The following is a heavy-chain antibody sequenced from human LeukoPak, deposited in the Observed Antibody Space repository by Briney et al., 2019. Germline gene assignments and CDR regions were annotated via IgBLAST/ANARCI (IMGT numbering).Heavy chain of an antibody. CDR1: VFTLTTYW. D-gene: IGHD6-6*01. CDR2: IEQDGTEK. CDR3: ARVYRSSSGYCFDY. Sequence: GGSLRLSCAASVFTLTTYWMSWVRQAPGKGLEWVANIEQDGTEKYYVHSVKGRFTMSRDNAENSLYLQMNSLRAEDTAVYYCARVYRSSSGYCFDYWGQGTLVTVSS. J-gene: IGHJ4*02. V-gene: IGHV3-7*01.